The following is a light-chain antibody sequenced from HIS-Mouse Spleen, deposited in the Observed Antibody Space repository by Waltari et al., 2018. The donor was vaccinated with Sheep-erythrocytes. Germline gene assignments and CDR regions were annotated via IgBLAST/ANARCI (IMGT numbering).Light chain of an antibody. J-gene: IGKJ1*01. V-gene: IGKV2-28*01. CDR1: QSLLHSNGYNY. CDR2: LGS. Sequence: DIVMTLSPLSLPVTPGEPASISLTSSQSLLHSNGYNYLDWYLQKPGQSPQLLIYLGSNRVSGVPDRFSGSGSGTDFTLKISRVEAEDVGVYYCMQALQTPWTFGQGTKVEIK. CDR3: MQALQTPWT.